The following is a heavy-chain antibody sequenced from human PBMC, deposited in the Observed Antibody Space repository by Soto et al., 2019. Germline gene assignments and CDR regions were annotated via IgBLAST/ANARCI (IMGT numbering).Heavy chain of an antibody. D-gene: IGHD1-26*01. J-gene: IGHJ4*02. V-gene: IGHV1-2*02. CDR1: GYTFTVYY. Sequence: ASVKVSCKASGYTFTVYYMHWVRQAPGQGLEWMGWINPKSGGTMYPQKFQGRVTMTWDTSISTAYMALTRLRSDDTAVYYCSRDLAKGGGSAGFDYWGQGTLVTVSS. CDR2: INPKSGGT. CDR3: SRDLAKGGGSAGFDY.